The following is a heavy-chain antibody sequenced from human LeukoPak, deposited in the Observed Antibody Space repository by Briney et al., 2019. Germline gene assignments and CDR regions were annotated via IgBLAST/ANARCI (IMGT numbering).Heavy chain of an antibody. J-gene: IGHJ5*02. CDR2: ISYDGSNK. CDR1: GFTFTSYG. Sequence: GRSLRLSCAASGFTFTSYGMHWVRQAPGKGLEWVAVISYDGSNKYYADSVKGRLTISRDNSKNTLYLQMNSLRAEDTAVYYCAKELSKTGGNTWGQGTLVTVSS. V-gene: IGHV3-30*18. CDR3: AKELSKTGGNT. D-gene: IGHD4-23*01.